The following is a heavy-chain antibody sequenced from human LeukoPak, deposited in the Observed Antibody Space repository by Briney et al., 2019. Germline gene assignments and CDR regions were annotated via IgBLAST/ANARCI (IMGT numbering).Heavy chain of an antibody. D-gene: IGHD1-26*01. CDR2: IYYSGST. J-gene: IGHJ6*02. V-gene: IGHV4-59*01. Sequence: SETLSLTCTVSGGSTSNYYWSWIRQPPGKGLEWIGCIYYSGSTNYNPSLKSRVTISVDTSKNQFSLKLSSVTAADTAVYYCARVGGTNYYYYGMDVWGQGTTVTVSS. CDR1: GGSTSNYY. CDR3: ARVGGTNYYYYGMDV.